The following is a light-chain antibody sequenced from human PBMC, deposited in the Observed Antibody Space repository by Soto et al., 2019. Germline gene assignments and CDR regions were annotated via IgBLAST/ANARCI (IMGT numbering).Light chain of an antibody. CDR1: RSDVGGYNS. CDR3: SSYTSSSTVV. V-gene: IGLV2-14*03. J-gene: IGLJ2*01. CDR2: DVS. Sequence: QSALTQPASVSGSPGQSITISCTGTRSDVGGYNSVSWYQQHPGKAPKLMIYDVSNRPSGVSNRFSGSKSVNTASLTISGLQAEDEADYYCSSYTSSSTVVFGGGTKLTVL.